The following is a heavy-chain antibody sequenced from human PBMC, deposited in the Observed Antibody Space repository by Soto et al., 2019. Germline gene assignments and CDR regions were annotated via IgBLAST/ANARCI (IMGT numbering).Heavy chain of an antibody. CDR3: ARAVAVAADFDD. V-gene: IGHV1-3*05. Sequence: QVQLVQSGAEEKKPGASVKVSCKASGYTFTGYAMHWVRQAPGQRLEWMGWINAGNGNTKYSQKFQGRVTITRDTSASTAYMELSSLRSEDTAVYYCARAVAVAADFDDWGQCTLVTFAS. J-gene: IGHJ4*02. D-gene: IGHD6-19*01. CDR2: INAGNGNT. CDR1: GYTFTGYA.